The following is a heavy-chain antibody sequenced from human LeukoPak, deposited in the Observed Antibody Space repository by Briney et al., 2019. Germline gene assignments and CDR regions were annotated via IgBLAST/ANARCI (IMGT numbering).Heavy chain of an antibody. Sequence: GRSLRLSCAASGFTFSSYAMHWVRQAPGKGLEWVAVISYDGSNKYYADSVKGRFTISRDNSKNTLYLQMNSLRAEDTAVYYCARGQWFHMLYYSMDLWGQGTTVTVSS. V-gene: IGHV3-30-3*01. CDR2: ISYDGSNK. CDR1: GFTFSSYA. D-gene: IGHD3-22*01. CDR3: ARGQWFHMLYYSMDL. J-gene: IGHJ6*02.